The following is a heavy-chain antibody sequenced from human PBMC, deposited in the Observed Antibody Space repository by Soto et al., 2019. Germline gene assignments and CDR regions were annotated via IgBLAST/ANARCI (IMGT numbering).Heavy chain of an antibody. Sequence: GGSLRLSCAASGFTFSSYAMHWVRQAPSKGLEWVAVISYDGSNKYYADSVKGRFTISRDNSKNTLYLQMNSLRAEDTAVYYCARDRVQLWLSLFDYWGQGTLVTVSS. CDR2: ISYDGSNK. V-gene: IGHV3-30-3*01. CDR3: ARDRVQLWLSLFDY. D-gene: IGHD5-18*01. CDR1: GFTFSSYA. J-gene: IGHJ4*02.